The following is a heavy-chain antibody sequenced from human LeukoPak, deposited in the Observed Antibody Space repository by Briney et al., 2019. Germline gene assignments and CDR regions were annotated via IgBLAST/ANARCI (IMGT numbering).Heavy chain of an antibody. CDR2: IIPIFGTA. V-gene: IGHV1-69*01. J-gene: IGHJ4*02. CDR1: GGTFSSYA. Sequence: GASVKVSCTASGGTFSSYAISWVRQAPGQGLEWMGGIIPIFGTANYAQKFQGRVTITADESTSTAYMELSSLRSEDTAVYYCARVSRGGYCSGGSCYYFDYWGQGTLVTVSS. D-gene: IGHD2-15*01. CDR3: ARVSRGGYCSGGSCYYFDY.